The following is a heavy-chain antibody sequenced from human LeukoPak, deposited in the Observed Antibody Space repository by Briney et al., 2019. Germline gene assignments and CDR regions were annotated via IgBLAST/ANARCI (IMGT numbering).Heavy chain of an antibody. J-gene: IGHJ5*02. Sequence: SETLSLTCTVSGGSISSGGYYWSWIRQPPGKGLEWIGYICHSGSTYYNPSLKSRVTISVDRSKNQFSLKLSSVTAADTAVYYCARAAKRGSGPYRSDWFDPWGQGTLVTVSS. CDR2: ICHSGST. V-gene: IGHV4-30-2*01. D-gene: IGHD3-10*01. CDR1: GGSISSGGYY. CDR3: ARAAKRGSGPYRSDWFDP.